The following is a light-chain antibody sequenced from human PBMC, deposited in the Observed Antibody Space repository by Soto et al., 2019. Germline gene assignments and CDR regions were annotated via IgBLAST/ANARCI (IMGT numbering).Light chain of an antibody. J-gene: IGKJ5*01. V-gene: IGKV3-15*01. CDR1: QKISND. CDR3: QQRSNWPPIT. Sequence: ETVMTQSPATLSVSPGEGVTLSCRASQKISNDFAWYQQKPGQAPRLLIYGASTRAAGIPARFSGSGFGTEFTLTISSLEPEDFAVYYCQQRSNWPPITFGQGTRLEIK. CDR2: GAS.